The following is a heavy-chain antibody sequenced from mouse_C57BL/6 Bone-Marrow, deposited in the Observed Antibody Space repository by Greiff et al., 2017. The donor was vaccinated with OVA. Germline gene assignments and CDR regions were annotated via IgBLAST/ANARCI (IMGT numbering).Heavy chain of an antibody. J-gene: IGHJ2*01. D-gene: IGHD2-2*01. Sequence: EVKLQESGPVLVKPGPSVKISCKASGFTFTDYYMHWVKQSHGKSLEWIGLVYPYNGGTSYNQKFKGKATLTVDTSSSTAYMELNSLTSDDSAVYYCAKGDGYDWGYYFDYWGQGTTLTVSS. CDR2: VYPYNGGT. CDR1: GFTFTDYY. V-gene: IGHV1-36*01. CDR3: AKGDGYDWGYYFDY.